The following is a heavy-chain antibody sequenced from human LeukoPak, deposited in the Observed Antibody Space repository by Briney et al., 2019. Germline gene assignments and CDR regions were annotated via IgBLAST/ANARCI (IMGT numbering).Heavy chain of an antibody. CDR3: ARRTIFGVVIIPLGAFDI. CDR1: GYTFTSYD. J-gene: IGHJ3*02. CDR2: MNPNSGNT. D-gene: IGHD3-3*01. Sequence: GASVKVSCKASGYTFTSYDINWVRQATGRGLEWMGWMNPNSGNTGYAQKFQGRVTITRNTSISTAYMELSSLRSEDTAVYYCARRTIFGVVIIPLGAFDIWGQGTMVTVSS. V-gene: IGHV1-8*03.